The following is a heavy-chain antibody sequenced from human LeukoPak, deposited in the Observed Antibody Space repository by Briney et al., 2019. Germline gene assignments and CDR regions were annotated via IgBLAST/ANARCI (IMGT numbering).Heavy chain of an antibody. J-gene: IGHJ3*02. Sequence: PSETLSLTCTVSGGSMSSYYWSWIRQPAGKGLEWIGRVYTSGNTNYNPSLKSRVTMSVDTSKNQFSLKLTSVTAADTAVYYCARGLSHSKDIWGPGTMVTVSS. CDR1: GGSMSSYY. V-gene: IGHV4-4*07. CDR2: VYTSGNT. CDR3: ARGLSHSKDI.